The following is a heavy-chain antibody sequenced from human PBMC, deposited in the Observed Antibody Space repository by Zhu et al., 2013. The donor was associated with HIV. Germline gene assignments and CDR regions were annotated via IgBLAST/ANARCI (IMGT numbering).Heavy chain of an antibody. J-gene: IGHJ5*02. CDR2: MNPNSGNT. V-gene: IGHV1-8*01. CDR1: GYTFTSYD. Sequence: QVQLVQSGAEVKKPGASVKVSCKASGYTFTSYDINWVRQATGQGLEWMGWMNPNSGNTGYAQKFQGRVTMTRNTSISTAYMELSSLRSEDTAVYYCAREARMATIDWFDPWGQGTLVTVSS. D-gene: IGHD5-12*01. CDR3: AREARMATIDWFDP.